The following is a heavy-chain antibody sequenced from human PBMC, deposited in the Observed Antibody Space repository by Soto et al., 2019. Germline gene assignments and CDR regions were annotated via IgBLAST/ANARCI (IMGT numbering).Heavy chain of an antibody. D-gene: IGHD5-12*01. CDR3: ARGGDRGGYDWRVCAY. J-gene: IGHJ4*02. V-gene: IGHV5-51*01. Sequence: EVQLVQSGAEVKKPGESLKIPCKGSGYSFTTHWIGWVRQMPGKGLEWMGIIYPGDSDTKYSPSFQGQVTISADKSIRTAHLEWSSLKVSATAMYYCARGGDRGGYDWRVCAYWGQGTVVTVSS. CDR1: GYSFTTHW. CDR2: IYPGDSDT.